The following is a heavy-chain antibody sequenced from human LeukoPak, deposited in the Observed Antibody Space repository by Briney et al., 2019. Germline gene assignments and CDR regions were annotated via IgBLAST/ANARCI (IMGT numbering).Heavy chain of an antibody. V-gene: IGHV1-24*01. CDR2: FDPEDGET. J-gene: IGHJ4*02. CDR3: ATASSSVGATYYFDY. CDR1: GYTLTELS. D-gene: IGHD1-26*01. Sequence: GASVKVSCKVSGYTLTELSMHWVRQAPGKGLEWMGGFDPEDGETIYAQKFQGRVTMTEDTSTDTAYMELSSLRSEDTAVYYCATASSSVGATYYFDYWGQGTLVTVSS.